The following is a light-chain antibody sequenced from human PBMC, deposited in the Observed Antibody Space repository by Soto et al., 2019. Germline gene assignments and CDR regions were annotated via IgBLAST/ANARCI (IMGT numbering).Light chain of an antibody. J-gene: IGKJ1*01. V-gene: IGKV1-5*01. CDR3: QQYNSYSPT. Sequence: DIEMTQSPSTLSVSLGDRVTITCRASQSISSWLAGYQQKPGKAPKLLIYDASSMESGVPSRFSGSGSGTEYTLTISSLQPEDFANYYCQQYNSYSPTFGQGTKVEIK. CDR1: QSISSW. CDR2: DAS.